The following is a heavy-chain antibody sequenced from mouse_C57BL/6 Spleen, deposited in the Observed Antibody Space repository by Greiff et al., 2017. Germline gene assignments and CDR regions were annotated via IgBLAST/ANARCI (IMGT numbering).Heavy chain of an antibody. D-gene: IGHD1-1*01. CDR1: GYTFTSYT. Sequence: VQLQQSGAELARPGASVKMSCKASGYTFTSYTMHWVKQRPGQGLEWIGYINPSSGYTKYNQKFKDKATLTADKSSSTAYMQLSSLTSEDSAVYYWAPITTVPYFDVGGTGTTVTVSS. CDR3: APITTVPYFDV. V-gene: IGHV1-4*01. CDR2: INPSSGYT. J-gene: IGHJ1*03.